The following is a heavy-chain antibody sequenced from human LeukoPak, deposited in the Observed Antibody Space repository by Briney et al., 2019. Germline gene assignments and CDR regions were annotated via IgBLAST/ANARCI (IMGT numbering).Heavy chain of an antibody. D-gene: IGHD1-26*01. CDR2: LDPEDGEI. CDR1: EYTLTELS. CDR3: AADRGDYSGSYWTAFDI. V-gene: IGHV1-24*01. J-gene: IGHJ3*02. Sequence: ASVKVSCKVSEYTLTELSMHWVRQAPGKGLEWLGGLDPEDGEIIYAQKFQGRVTMSDDTSTDTAYMELGSLRSDDTAVYYCAADRGDYSGSYWTAFDIWGQGTMVTVSS.